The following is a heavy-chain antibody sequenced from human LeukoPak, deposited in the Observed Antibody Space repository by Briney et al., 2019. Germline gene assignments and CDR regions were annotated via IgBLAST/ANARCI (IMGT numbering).Heavy chain of an antibody. CDR1: GGSISGNSYY. D-gene: IGHD7-27*01. CDR3: ARDPQLGIGRPSDDFDI. CDR2: IYYNGNT. Sequence: SETLSLTCTVSGGSISGNSYYWSWIRQHPGKGLEWLGYIYYNGNTYYNPSLKGRVTISLDTSKKQFSLTVRSVTAADTAIYYCARDPQLGIGRPSDDFDIWGQGTMVTVSS. V-gene: IGHV4-31*03. J-gene: IGHJ3*02.